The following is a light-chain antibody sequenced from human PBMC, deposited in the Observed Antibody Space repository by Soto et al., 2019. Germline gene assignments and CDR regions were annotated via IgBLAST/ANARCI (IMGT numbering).Light chain of an antibody. J-gene: IGLJ1*01. CDR3: QSYDSSLSGPYV. Sequence: QSALTQPASVSGSPGQSITISCTGTSSDVGGYNYVSWYQQHPGKAPKLLIYDVSNRPSGVSNRFSGSKSGTSASLAITGLQAEDEADYYCQSYDSSLSGPYVFGTGTKVTVL. CDR1: SSDVGGYNY. V-gene: IGLV2-14*01. CDR2: DVS.